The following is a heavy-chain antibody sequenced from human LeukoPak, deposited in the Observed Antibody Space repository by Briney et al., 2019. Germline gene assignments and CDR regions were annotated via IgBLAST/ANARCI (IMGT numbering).Heavy chain of an antibody. CDR2: ISGSGGST. V-gene: IGHV3-23*01. D-gene: IGHD2-2*02. CDR1: GFTFSSYA. J-gene: IGHJ1*01. CDR3: ARDARYCSSTSCYTEGYFQH. Sequence: GGSLRLSCAASGFTFSSYAMSWVRQAPGKGLEWVSAISGSGGSTYYADSVKGRFTISRDNSKNSLYLQMNSLRAEDTAVYYCARDARYCSSTSCYTEGYFQHWGQGTLVTVSS.